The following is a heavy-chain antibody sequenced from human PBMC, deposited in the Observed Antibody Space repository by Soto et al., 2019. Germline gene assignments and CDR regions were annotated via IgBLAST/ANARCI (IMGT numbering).Heavy chain of an antibody. D-gene: IGHD3-3*01. V-gene: IGHV1-18*04. CDR3: ARDPVLRFLEWLSPPDY. Sequence: ASVKVSCKASGYTFTSYGISWVRQAPGQGLEWMGWISAYNGNTNYAQKLQGRVTMTTDTSTSTAYMELRSLRPDDTAVYYCARDPVLRFLEWLSPPDYWGQGTLVTVSS. CDR2: ISAYNGNT. J-gene: IGHJ4*02. CDR1: GYTFTSYG.